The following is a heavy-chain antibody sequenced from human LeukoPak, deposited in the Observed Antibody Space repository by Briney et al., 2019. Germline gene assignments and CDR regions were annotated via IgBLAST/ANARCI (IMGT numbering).Heavy chain of an antibody. Sequence: PSQTLCLTCTVSGGSISSGGYYWSWIRQPPGKGLEWIGYIYHSGSTYYNPSLKSRVTISVDRSKNQFSLKVSSLTAADTAVYYCARSTNSGSYYIDYWGQGTLVTVSS. V-gene: IGHV4-30-2*01. CDR1: GGSISSGGYY. CDR2: IYHSGST. D-gene: IGHD1-26*01. CDR3: ARSTNSGSYYIDY. J-gene: IGHJ4*02.